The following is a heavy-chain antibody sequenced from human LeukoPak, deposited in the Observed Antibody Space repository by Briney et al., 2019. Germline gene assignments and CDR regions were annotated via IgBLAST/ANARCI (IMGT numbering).Heavy chain of an antibody. CDR1: GSSISSHY. CDR3: ARGYYDSSGYSNTFDI. D-gene: IGHD3-22*01. Sequence: SETLSLTCSVSGSSISSHYWSWIRQPPGKGLEWIGYIHYSGSTNCNPTLKSRVTISLDTSKNQFSLKLTSVSAADTGVYYCARGYYDSSGYSNTFDIWGQGTMVTVSS. CDR2: IHYSGST. J-gene: IGHJ3*02. V-gene: IGHV4-59*11.